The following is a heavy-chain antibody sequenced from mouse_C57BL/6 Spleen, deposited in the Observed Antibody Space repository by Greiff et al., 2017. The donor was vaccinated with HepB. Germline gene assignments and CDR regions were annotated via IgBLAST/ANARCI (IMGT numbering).Heavy chain of an antibody. V-gene: IGHV1-22*01. CDR1: GYTFTDYN. CDR2: MNPNNGGT. D-gene: IGHD3-2*02. J-gene: IGHJ3*01. Sequence: EVQLQQSGPELVKPGASVKMSCKASGYTFTDYNMHWVKQSHGKSLEWIGYMNPNNGGTSYNQKFKGKAKLTVNKSSSTAYMELRSLTSEDSAVYYCAREAAQAFAYWGQGTLVTVSA. CDR3: AREAAQAFAY.